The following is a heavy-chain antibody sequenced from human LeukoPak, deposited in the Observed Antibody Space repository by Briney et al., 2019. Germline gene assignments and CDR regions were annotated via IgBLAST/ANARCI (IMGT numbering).Heavy chain of an antibody. J-gene: IGHJ4*02. V-gene: IGHV1-69*13. CDR2: IIPIFGTA. D-gene: IGHD2-2*02. CDR3: ARTIVVVPTAIMGYFDY. Sequence: ASVKVSCKASGGTFSSYAISWVRQAPGQGLEWMGGIIPIFGTANYAQKFQGRVTITADESTSTAYMELSSLRSEDTAVYYCARTIVVVPTAIMGYFDYWGQGTLVTVSS. CDR1: GGTFSSYA.